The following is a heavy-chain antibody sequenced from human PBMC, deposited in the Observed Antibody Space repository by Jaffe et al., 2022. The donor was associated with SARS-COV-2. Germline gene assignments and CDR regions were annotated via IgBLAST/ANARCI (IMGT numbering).Heavy chain of an antibody. CDR3: ARGVLAVADYYYGMDV. Sequence: EVQLVESGGGLVQPGGSLRLSCAASGFTFSSYDMHWVRQATGKGLEWVSAIGTAGDTYYPGSVKGRFTISRENAKNSLYLQMNSLRAGDTAVYYCARGVLAVADYYYGMDVWGQGTTVTVSS. J-gene: IGHJ6*02. D-gene: IGHD6-19*01. CDR1: GFTFSSYD. CDR2: IGTAGDT. V-gene: IGHV3-13*01.